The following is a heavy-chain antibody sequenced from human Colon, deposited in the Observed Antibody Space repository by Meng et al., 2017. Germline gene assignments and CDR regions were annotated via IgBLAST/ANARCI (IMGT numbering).Heavy chain of an antibody. CDR1: GGSIRNYF. Sequence: GSLTLSCTVSGGSIRNYFWSWIRQPPEKGLEWIGYIYNTGSTNSNHPLKSPVTMSVDTSKNQFSLKLTSVTAADTAVYYCARGPGSTGLVQLPWFFEDWGQGALVTVSS. CDR2: IYNTGST. V-gene: IGHV4-59*01. CDR3: ARGPGSTGLVQLPWFFED. D-gene: IGHD6-19*01. J-gene: IGHJ4*02.